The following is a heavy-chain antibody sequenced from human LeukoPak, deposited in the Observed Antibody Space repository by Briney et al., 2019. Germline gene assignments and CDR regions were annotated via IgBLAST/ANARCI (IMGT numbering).Heavy chain of an antibody. CDR2: ISYDGSNK. CDR3: ARDPF. J-gene: IGHJ4*02. V-gene: IGHV3-30*04. CDR1: GFTFSSYA. Sequence: GGSLRLSCAASGFTFSSYAMHWVRQAPGKGLEWVAVISYDGSNKYYADSVKGRFTISRDNSKNTLYLQMNSLRAEDTAVYYCARDPFWGQGTLVTVSS.